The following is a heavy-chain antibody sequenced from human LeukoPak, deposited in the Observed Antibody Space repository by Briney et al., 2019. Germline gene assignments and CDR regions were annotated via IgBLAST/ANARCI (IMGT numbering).Heavy chain of an antibody. V-gene: IGHV1-3*03. CDR3: ASGRGYSYGLDYYYMDV. Sequence: ASVKVSCKASGYTFTSYAMHWVRQAPGQRLEWMGWINAGNGNTKYSQEFQGRVTITRDTSASTAYMELSSLRSEDTAVYYCASGRGYSYGLDYYYMDVWGKGTTVTISS. D-gene: IGHD5-18*01. J-gene: IGHJ6*03. CDR2: INAGNGNT. CDR1: GYTFTSYA.